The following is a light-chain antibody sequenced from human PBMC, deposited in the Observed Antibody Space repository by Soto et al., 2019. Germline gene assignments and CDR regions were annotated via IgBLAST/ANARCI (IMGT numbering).Light chain of an antibody. CDR2: ATS. CDR3: QQYGSSYT. Sequence: ELVLTQSPGTLSLSPGERATLSCRASQRMSSNYLAWYQQKPGQAPRLLIYATSSRATGSPDRFSGSGSGTDFTLTISRLEPEDSAVYYCQQYGSSYTFGQGTKLEIK. CDR1: QRMSSNY. J-gene: IGKJ2*01. V-gene: IGKV3-20*01.